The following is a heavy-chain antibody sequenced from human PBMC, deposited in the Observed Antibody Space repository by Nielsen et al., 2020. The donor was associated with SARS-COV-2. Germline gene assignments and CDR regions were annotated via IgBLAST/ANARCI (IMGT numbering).Heavy chain of an antibody. J-gene: IGHJ4*02. CDR1: GFTFSSYA. D-gene: IGHD6-19*01. Sequence: GGSLRLSCAASGFTFSSYAMSWVRQAPGKGLEWVSAITPSDGSTFYADSVKGRFTISRDNSKNTLYLQMNSLRADDTAVYYCARALGYSSYSSYWGQGTLATVSS. CDR2: ITPSDGST. V-gene: IGHV3-23*01. CDR3: ARALGYSSYSSY.